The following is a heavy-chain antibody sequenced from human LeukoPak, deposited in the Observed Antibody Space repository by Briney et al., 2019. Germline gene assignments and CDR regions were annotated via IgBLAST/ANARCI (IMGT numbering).Heavy chain of an antibody. V-gene: IGHV1-69*05. CDR2: IIPIFGTA. CDR3: ARDRGGVVPAATWFDP. D-gene: IGHD2-2*01. J-gene: IGHJ5*02. Sequence: GASVKVSCKASGGTFSSYAISWVRQAPGQGLEWMGGIIPIFGTANYAQKFQGRVTITRDTSASTAYMELSSLRSEDTAVYYCARDRGGVVPAATWFDPWGQGTLVTVSS. CDR1: GGTFSSYA.